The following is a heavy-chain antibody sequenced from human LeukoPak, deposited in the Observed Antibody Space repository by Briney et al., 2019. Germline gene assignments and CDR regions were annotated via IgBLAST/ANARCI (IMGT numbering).Heavy chain of an antibody. CDR1: GASISTYY. J-gene: IGHJ3*02. D-gene: IGHD1-1*01. V-gene: IGHV4-59*01. CDR3: AIINTVWNAFDI. Sequence: PSETLSLTCTVSGASISTYYWSWIRQPPGKGLECIGDIYYSGSTNYNPSLKSRVTMSVDTSKNQFSLMLSSVPAADTAVYYCAIINTVWNAFDIWGQGTVVAVSS. CDR2: IYYSGST.